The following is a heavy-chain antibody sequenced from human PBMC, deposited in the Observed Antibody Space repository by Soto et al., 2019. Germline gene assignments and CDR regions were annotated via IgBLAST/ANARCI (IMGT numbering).Heavy chain of an antibody. CDR2: IYHSGST. J-gene: IGHJ6*02. Sequence: QVQLQESGPGLVKPSGTLSLTCAVSGGSISSSNWWSWVRQPPGKGLEWIGEIYHSGSTNYNPSLKSRLTISVDKYKNQSSLKLSSGTAADTAVYYCASGIAAASTIEGYYYSYGMDVWGQGTTVTVSS. CDR1: GGSISSSNW. CDR3: ASGIAAASTIEGYYYSYGMDV. D-gene: IGHD6-13*01. V-gene: IGHV4-4*02.